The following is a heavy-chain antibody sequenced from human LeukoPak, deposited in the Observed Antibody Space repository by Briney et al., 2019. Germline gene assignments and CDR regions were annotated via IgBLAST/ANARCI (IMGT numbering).Heavy chain of an antibody. V-gene: IGHV1-46*01. CDR1: GYTFTSYY. CDR2: INPTDGST. J-gene: IGHJ6*02. Sequence: ASVKVSCKASGYTFTSYYMHWVRQAPGQGLEWMGIINPTDGSTAYAQKFQGRVTMTRDTSTSTVYMELSSLRSEDTAVYYCARDLCSSTSCSPVGDDYGMDAWGQGTTVTVSS. CDR3: ARDLCSSTSCSPVGDDYGMDA. D-gene: IGHD2-2*01.